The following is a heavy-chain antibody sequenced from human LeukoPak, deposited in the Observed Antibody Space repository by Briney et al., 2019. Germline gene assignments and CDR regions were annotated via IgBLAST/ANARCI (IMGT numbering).Heavy chain of an antibody. CDR1: GFSFNTYT. CDR2: LSSTSTYI. D-gene: IGHD6-6*01. Sequence: GGSLRLSCAASGFSFNTYTMNWVRQAPGKGLEWVSYLSSTSTYISYADSVKGRFTISRDNAKNSLYLQMNSLRAEDTAVYYCAILEYSSSALPFDYWGQGTLVTVSS. CDR3: AILEYSSSALPFDY. V-gene: IGHV3-21*01. J-gene: IGHJ4*02.